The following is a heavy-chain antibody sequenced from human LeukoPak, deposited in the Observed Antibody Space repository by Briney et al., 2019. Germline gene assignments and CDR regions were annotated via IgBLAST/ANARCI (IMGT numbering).Heavy chain of an antibody. V-gene: IGHV1-3*01. J-gene: IGHJ5*02. CDR1: GYTFTSYA. CDR2: INAGNGNT. D-gene: IGHD6-13*01. CDR3: ARAYSTADGNWFDP. Sequence: GASVKVSCKASGYTFTSYAMHWVRQAPGQRLEWMGWINAGNGNTKYSQKFQGRVTITRDTSASTAYMELSRLRSDDTAVYYCARAYSTADGNWFDPWGQGTLVTVSS.